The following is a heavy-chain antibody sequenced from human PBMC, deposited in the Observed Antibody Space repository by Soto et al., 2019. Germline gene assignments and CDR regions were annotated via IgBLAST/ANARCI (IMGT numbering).Heavy chain of an antibody. CDR2: IYPGDSDT. V-gene: IGHV5-51*01. CDR1: GYSFTSYW. CDR3: ARLPAAARRLPSEPLKTGGGYYYYYMDV. Sequence: PGESLKISCKGSGYSFTSYWIGWVRQMPGKGLEWMGIIYPGDSDTRYSPSFQGQVTISADKSISTAYLQWSSLKASDTAMHYCARLPAAARRLPSEPLKTGGGYYYYYMDVWGKGTTVTVSS. D-gene: IGHD6-6*01. J-gene: IGHJ6*03.